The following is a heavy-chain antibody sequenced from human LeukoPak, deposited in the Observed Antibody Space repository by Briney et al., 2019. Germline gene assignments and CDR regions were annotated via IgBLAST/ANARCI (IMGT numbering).Heavy chain of an antibody. J-gene: IGHJ5*02. V-gene: IGHV1-2*02. CDR3: ARGSSTSESSVYGFDP. D-gene: IGHD3-22*01. Sequence: ASVKVSCKASGYTFTGYYMHWVRQAPGQGLEWMGWINPNSGGTNYAQKFQGRVTMTRDTSISTAYMELSRLRSDDTAVYYCARGSSTSESSVYGFDPWGQGTLVTVSS. CDR1: GYTFTGYY. CDR2: INPNSGGT.